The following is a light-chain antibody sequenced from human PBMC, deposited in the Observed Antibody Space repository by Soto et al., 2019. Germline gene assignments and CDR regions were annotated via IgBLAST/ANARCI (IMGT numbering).Light chain of an antibody. CDR2: EVS. J-gene: IGLJ2*01. V-gene: IGLV2-8*01. CDR3: TSYAGSNNFVI. CDR1: SSDAGGYNY. Sequence: QSVLTQPPSASGSAGQSVTISCTGTSSDAGGYNYVSWYQQHPGKAPKLMIYEVSKRPSGVPDRFSGSKSGNTASLTVSGLQAEDEADYYCTSYAGSNNFVIFGGGTKLTVL.